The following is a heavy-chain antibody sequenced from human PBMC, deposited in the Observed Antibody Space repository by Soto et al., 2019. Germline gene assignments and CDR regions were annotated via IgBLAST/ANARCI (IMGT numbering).Heavy chain of an antibody. V-gene: IGHV3-11*06. Sequence: SLRLSCAAAGFTFSDYYMSWIRQAPGKGLEWISYISSNSNYKNHADSVRGRFTISRDNAKNSLYLQMNGLRAEDTAVYYCARAKGYYHTSGSDSWGQGTLVTGSS. D-gene: IGHD3-22*01. CDR1: GFTFSDYY. J-gene: IGHJ4*02. CDR3: ARAKGYYHTSGSDS. CDR2: ISSNSNYK.